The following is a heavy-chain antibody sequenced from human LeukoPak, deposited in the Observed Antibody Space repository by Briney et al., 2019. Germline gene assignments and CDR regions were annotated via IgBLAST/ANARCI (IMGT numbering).Heavy chain of an antibody. Sequence: PSETLSLTCTVSGGSISSSSYYWGWIRQPPGKGLEWIGSIYYSGSTYYNPSLKSRVTISVDTSKNQFSLKLSSVTAADTAVYYCARDCTSRGYTLPTTDYYYYMDVWGKGTTVTVSS. CDR1: GGSISSSSYY. V-gene: IGHV4-39*07. J-gene: IGHJ6*03. CDR2: IYYSGST. D-gene: IGHD5-18*01. CDR3: ARDCTSRGYTLPTTDYYYYMDV.